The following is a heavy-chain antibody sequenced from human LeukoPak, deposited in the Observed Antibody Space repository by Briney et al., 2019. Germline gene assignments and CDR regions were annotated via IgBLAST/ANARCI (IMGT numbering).Heavy chain of an antibody. J-gene: IGHJ6*02. CDR1: GFTLSNHW. D-gene: IGHD6-6*01. CDR2: INEDGSRT. V-gene: IGHV3-74*01. Sequence: GGSLRLSCAASGFTLSNHWMHWVRQAPGRGPVWVSRINEDGSRTNYADSVKGRFTISRDNAKNALYLQMSSLRVEDTAVYYCARGGRVVHGVVVWGQGTTVTVSS. CDR3: ARGGRVVHGVVV.